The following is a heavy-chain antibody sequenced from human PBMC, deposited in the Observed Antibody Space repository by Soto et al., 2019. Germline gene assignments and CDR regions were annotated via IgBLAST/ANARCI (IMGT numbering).Heavy chain of an antibody. V-gene: IGHV1-8*01. CDR3: ARWNYDSSGHDAFDI. CDR1: GYTFTSYD. CDR2: MNPNSGNT. Sequence: QVQLVQSGAEVKKPGASVKVSCKASGYTFTSYDINWLRQATGQGLEWMGWMNPNSGNTGYAQKFQGRVTMNRNTSISTAYMELSSLRSEDTAVYYCARWNYDSSGHDAFDIWGQGTMVTVSS. D-gene: IGHD3-22*01. J-gene: IGHJ3*02.